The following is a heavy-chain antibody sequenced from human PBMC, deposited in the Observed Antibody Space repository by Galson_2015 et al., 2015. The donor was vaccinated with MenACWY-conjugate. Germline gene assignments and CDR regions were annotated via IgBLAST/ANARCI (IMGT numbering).Heavy chain of an antibody. CDR3: ARVGTWIHQYLYYMDV. Sequence: SLRLSCAASGFTFTGYEFNWVRQAPGKGLEWLSYISKSGSPIYYADSVKGRFSISRDTIKKSLFLEMNSLRAGDTGVYYCARVGTWIHQYLYYMDVWGKGTTVTVSS. CDR2: ISKSGSPI. J-gene: IGHJ6*03. V-gene: IGHV3-48*03. D-gene: IGHD5-18*01. CDR1: GFTFTGYE.